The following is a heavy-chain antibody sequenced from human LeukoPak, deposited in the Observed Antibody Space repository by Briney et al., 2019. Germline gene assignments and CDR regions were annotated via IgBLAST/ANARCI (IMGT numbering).Heavy chain of an antibody. CDR1: GFTISRYW. V-gene: IGHV3-7*03. CDR3: ARSWGDYYDSSGYYKAHAFDI. J-gene: IGHJ3*02. Sequence: GGSLRLSCAASGFTISRYWMSWVRQAPGKGLEWVANIKQDGREEYYVGSVKGRFTISRDNVKNSLFLQMNSLRVEDTAVYYCARSWGDYYDSSGYYKAHAFDIWGQGTMVTVSS. CDR2: IKQDGREE. D-gene: IGHD3-22*01.